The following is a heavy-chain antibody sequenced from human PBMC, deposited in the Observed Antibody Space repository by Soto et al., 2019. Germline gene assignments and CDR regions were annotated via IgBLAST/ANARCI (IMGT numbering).Heavy chain of an antibody. D-gene: IGHD2-15*01. Sequence: QVQLVESGGGLVRPGGSLRLSCAASGFAFTDYFMSWIRQAPGKGLEWVSYISSTTTYTNYADSVEGRFTISRDNAKKSLYLQMNTLRADDTAVYYCASGGGGPRGWFDPWGQGTLVTVSS. CDR3: ASGGGGPRGWFDP. CDR2: ISSTTTYT. J-gene: IGHJ5*02. V-gene: IGHV3-11*05. CDR1: GFAFTDYF.